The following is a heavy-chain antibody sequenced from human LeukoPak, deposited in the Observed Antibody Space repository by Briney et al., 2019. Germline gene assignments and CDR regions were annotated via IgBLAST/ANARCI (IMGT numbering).Heavy chain of an antibody. CDR3: ARGQQVEQIYFDF. V-gene: IGHV4-61*01. J-gene: IGHJ4*02. CDR1: SVSVSSGSSY. CDR2: IYYSGST. Sequence: SETLSLTCTVSSVSVSSGSSYWSWIRQPPGKGLEYLGYIYYSGSTNYNPSLKSRVTISVDSSKNQFSLRLRSVTAADTAVYYCARGQQVEQIYFDFWGQGTLVTVSS. D-gene: IGHD6-13*01.